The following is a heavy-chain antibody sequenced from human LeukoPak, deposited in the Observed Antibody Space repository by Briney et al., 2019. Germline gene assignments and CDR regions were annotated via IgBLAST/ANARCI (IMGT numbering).Heavy chain of an antibody. D-gene: IGHD2-21*01. Sequence: GGSLRLSCAASGFTFSSYEMNWVRRAPGKGLEWVSYISTSGSSIYYADSVKGRFTISRDNAKNSLYLQMNSLRAEDTAVYYCAREVVIRYYYYMDVWGKGTTVTISS. CDR3: AREVVIRYYYYMDV. CDR1: GFTFSSYE. V-gene: IGHV3-48*03. J-gene: IGHJ6*03. CDR2: ISTSGSSI.